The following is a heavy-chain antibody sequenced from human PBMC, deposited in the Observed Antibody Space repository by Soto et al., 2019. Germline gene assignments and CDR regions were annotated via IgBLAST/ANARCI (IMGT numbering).Heavy chain of an antibody. J-gene: IGHJ6*02. V-gene: IGHV3-30*18. D-gene: IGHD3-9*01. CDR2: ISYDGSNK. Sequence: QVQLVESGGGVVQPGRSLRLSCAASGFTFSSYGMHWVRQAPGKELEWVAVISYDGSNKYYADSVKGRFTISRDNSKNTLYLQMNSLRAEDTAVYYCAKALELRYFDWQDYGMDVWGQGTTVTVSS. CDR1: GFTFSSYG. CDR3: AKALELRYFDWQDYGMDV.